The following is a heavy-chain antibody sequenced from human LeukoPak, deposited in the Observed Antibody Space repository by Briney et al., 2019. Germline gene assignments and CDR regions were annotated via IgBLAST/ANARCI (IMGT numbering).Heavy chain of an antibody. D-gene: IGHD6-6*01. CDR1: GYPISRGYY. V-gene: IGHV4-38-2*02. CDR2: VYHSGST. Sequence: SETLSLTCTVSGYPISRGYYWGWIRQPPGEGMEWIGSVYHSGSTYQNPSLKSRVTISLDASKNQFSLKLSSVTAADTAVYYCARDWYSSSSGGQIFDYWGQGTLVTVSS. CDR3: ARDWYSSSSGGQIFDY. J-gene: IGHJ4*02.